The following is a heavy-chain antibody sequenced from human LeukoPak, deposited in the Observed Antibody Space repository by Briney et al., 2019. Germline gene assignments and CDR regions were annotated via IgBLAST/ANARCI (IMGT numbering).Heavy chain of an antibody. CDR2: IDPSDSYT. D-gene: IGHD2-2*01. Sequence: GESLKISCKGSGYSFTSYWISWVRQMPGKGLEWMGRIDPSDSYTNYSPSFQGHVTISADKSISTAYLQWSSLKAPDTAMYYCARPRPGLSTSWSVDNWFDPWGQGTLVTVSS. CDR1: GYSFTSYW. J-gene: IGHJ5*02. CDR3: ARPRPGLSTSWSVDNWFDP. V-gene: IGHV5-10-1*01.